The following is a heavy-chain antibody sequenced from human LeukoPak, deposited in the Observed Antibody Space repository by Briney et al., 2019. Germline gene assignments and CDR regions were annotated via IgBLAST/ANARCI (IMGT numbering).Heavy chain of an antibody. CDR2: IIPIFGTA. D-gene: IGHD6-6*01. CDR1: GGTFSSYA. CDR3: ARLSSSSTSFDY. Sequence: GASVKVSCKASGGTFSSYAISWVRQAPGQGLEWVGGIIPIFGTANYAQKFQGRVTITADESTSTAYMELSSLRSEDTAVYYCARLSSSSTSFDYWGQGTLVTVSS. V-gene: IGHV1-69*13. J-gene: IGHJ4*02.